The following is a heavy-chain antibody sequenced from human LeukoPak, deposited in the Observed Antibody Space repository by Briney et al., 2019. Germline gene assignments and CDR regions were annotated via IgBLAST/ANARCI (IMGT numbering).Heavy chain of an antibody. V-gene: IGHV3-33*08. CDR1: GFTFAGYT. CDR3: ARDAGYGDYPTYYFDY. D-gene: IGHD4-17*01. Sequence: GGSLRLSCAASGFTFAGYTMHWVRQAPGKGLEWVAVIWYDGSNKYYADSVKGRFTISRDNSKNTLYLQMNSLRAEDTAVYYCARDAGYGDYPTYYFDYWGQGTLVTVSS. J-gene: IGHJ4*02. CDR2: IWYDGSNK.